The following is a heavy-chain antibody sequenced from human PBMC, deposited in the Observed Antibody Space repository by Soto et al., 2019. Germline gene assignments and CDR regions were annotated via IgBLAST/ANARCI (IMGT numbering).Heavy chain of an antibody. CDR2: IYYSGST. V-gene: IGHV4-39*01. CDR1: GGSISSSSYY. D-gene: IGHD3-10*01. Sequence: QLQLQESGPGLVKPSETLSLTCTVSGGSISSSSYYWGWIRQPPGKGLEWIGSIYYSGSTYYNPSLKSRVPISVDTSKNQFSLKLSSVTAADTAVYYCGFSDGLLWNGDAFDIWGQGTMVTVSS. J-gene: IGHJ3*02. CDR3: GFSDGLLWNGDAFDI.